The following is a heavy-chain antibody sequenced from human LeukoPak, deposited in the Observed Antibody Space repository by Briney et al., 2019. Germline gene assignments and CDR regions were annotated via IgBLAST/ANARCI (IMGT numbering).Heavy chain of an antibody. CDR1: GFTFSTYA. J-gene: IGHJ4*02. V-gene: IGHV3-30-3*01. Sequence: PGGSLRLSCAASGFTFSTYAMHWVRQAPGKGLEWVALISYDGSNKNYADSVKGRFTISRDNSKNTLYQQMKSLRAEDTAVYYCVSQGSGWEFDSWGQGTLVTVSS. D-gene: IGHD6-19*01. CDR3: VSQGSGWEFDS. CDR2: ISYDGSNK.